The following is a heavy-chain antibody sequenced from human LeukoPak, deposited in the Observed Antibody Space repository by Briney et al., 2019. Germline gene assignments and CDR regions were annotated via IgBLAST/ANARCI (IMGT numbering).Heavy chain of an antibody. CDR2: IRSSNTYI. J-gene: IGHJ4*02. CDR3: ARGKLVATIQIAY. CDR1: GFTFSSYS. V-gene: IGHV3-21*01. D-gene: IGHD5-12*01. Sequence: KPGGSLRLSCAASGFTFSSYSMNWARQARGKGREGVSPIRSSNTYIYSAAPVKGRFTIQRDNAKTSLYLQINTLRAEDTAVYYCARGKLVATIQIAYWGQGTLVTVSS.